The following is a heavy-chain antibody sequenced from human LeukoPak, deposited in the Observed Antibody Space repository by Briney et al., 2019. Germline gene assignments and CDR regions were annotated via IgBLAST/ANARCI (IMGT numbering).Heavy chain of an antibody. J-gene: IGHJ4*02. Sequence: GGSLRLSCAASGCKFSIFPMCWVRQAPGKGLEWVSSISGSGVNTYYADSVKGRFTISRDNSKDTVYLQMTGVRDADTAFYYFARDQLLGWGQGTLVTVSS. V-gene: IGHV3-23*01. D-gene: IGHD5-18*01. CDR2: ISGSGVNT. CDR3: ARDQLLG. CDR1: GCKFSIFP.